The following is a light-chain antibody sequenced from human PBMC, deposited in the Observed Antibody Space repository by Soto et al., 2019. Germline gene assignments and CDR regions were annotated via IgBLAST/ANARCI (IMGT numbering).Light chain of an antibody. V-gene: IGKV3-20*01. Sequence: EIVLTQSPGTLSLSPGERATLSCRASQSVSSSYLAWYQQKPGQAPRLLIYGASSRATGIPDRLSGSGSGTDFTLTTSRLEAEDFAVYYCQQYGSSPLTFGGGTKVEIK. CDR2: GAS. CDR3: QQYGSSPLT. CDR1: QSVSSSY. J-gene: IGKJ4*02.